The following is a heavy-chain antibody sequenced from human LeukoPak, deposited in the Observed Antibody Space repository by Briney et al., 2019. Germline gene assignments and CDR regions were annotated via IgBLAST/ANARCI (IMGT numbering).Heavy chain of an antibody. D-gene: IGHD3-9*01. CDR2: VRSDGSHT. J-gene: IGHJ4*02. V-gene: IGHV3-30*02. CDR3: ARLYLLTGYSPPTD. CDR1: GFTFSNYG. Sequence: GGSLRLSCAASGFTFSNYGMHWVRQAPGKGLDWVAFVRSDGSHTDYADSAKGRFTISRDNSKNTLYLQMNSLRAEDTAVYYCARLYLLTGYSPPTDWGQGTLVTVSS.